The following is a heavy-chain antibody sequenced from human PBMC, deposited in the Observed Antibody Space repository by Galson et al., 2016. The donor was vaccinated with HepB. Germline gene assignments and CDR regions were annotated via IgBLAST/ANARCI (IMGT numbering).Heavy chain of an antibody. CDR1: GGSFNTYA. CDR3: ARGPSGYYY. V-gene: IGHV1-69*13. J-gene: IGHJ4*02. Sequence: SVKVSCKASGGSFNTYAISWVRQAPGQGLEWMGGIIPIFGTTNYAQKFQGRVTITADESTSTAYMELSSLRSEDTAVYYCARGPSGYYYWGQGTLVTVST. CDR2: IIPIFGTT. D-gene: IGHD3-22*01.